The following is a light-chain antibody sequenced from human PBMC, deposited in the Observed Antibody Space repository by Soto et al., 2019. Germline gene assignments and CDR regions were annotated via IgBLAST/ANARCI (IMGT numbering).Light chain of an antibody. Sequence: SYELTQSPSVSVSPGQTARITCSGDALPNQYAYWYQQKPGQAPKLVIYEDGERPSGIPERFSGSSSGTTVSLTISGVQAEDEADYYCKSADNIGTYVVFGGGTKLTVL. CDR1: ALPNQY. CDR2: EDG. V-gene: IGLV3-25*03. J-gene: IGLJ2*01. CDR3: KSADNIGTYVV.